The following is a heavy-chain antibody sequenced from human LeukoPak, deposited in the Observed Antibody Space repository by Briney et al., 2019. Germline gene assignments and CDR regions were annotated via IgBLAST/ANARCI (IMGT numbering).Heavy chain of an antibody. Sequence: ASVKVSCKASGGTFNSYAISWVRQAPGQGLEWMGRVIPMFGTGNYQHKFQGRITITADKSPTTAYMELGSLRSEDTALYYCALEGNTSAFRFGPWGQGTLVTVSS. J-gene: IGHJ5*02. CDR1: GGTFNSYA. D-gene: IGHD2/OR15-2a*01. CDR3: ALEGNTSAFRFGP. V-gene: IGHV1-69*06. CDR2: VIPMFGTG.